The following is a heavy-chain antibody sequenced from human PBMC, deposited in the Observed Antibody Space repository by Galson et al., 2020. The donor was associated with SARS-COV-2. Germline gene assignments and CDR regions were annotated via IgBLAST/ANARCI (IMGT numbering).Heavy chain of an antibody. V-gene: IGHV4-59*08. D-gene: IGHD3-10*01. Sequence: ASETLSLTCAVSGGSISSSYWSWIRQPPGKGLEWLGYVSYNGDTHYNPSLESRVTISADTSKNQFSLKVRSVTAADTAVYFCARHLKGPVWFGGLFPGGAFDSWGQGKLVTVSS. CDR1: GGSISSSY. CDR2: VSYNGDT. CDR3: ARHLKGPVWFGGLFPGGAFDS. J-gene: IGHJ3*02.